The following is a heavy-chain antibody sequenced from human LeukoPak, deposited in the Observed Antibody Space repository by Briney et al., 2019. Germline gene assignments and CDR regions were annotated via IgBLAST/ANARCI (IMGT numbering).Heavy chain of an antibody. J-gene: IGHJ4*02. D-gene: IGHD5-18*01. V-gene: IGHV1-46*01. CDR2: LNPSGGSS. CDR3: ARGKIQLWILDY. Sequence: ASVKVSCKASGYTVTSYYMHWVRQAPGQGLEWMGILNPSGGSSSYAQKFQGRVTMTRDTSTSTVYMELSSLRSEDTAVYYCARGKIQLWILDYWGQGTLVTVSS. CDR1: GYTVTSYY.